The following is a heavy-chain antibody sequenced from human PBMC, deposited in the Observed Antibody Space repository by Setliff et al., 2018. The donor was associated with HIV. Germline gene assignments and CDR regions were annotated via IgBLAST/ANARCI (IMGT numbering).Heavy chain of an antibody. D-gene: IGHD1-1*01. CDR3: ARNGPFPTDAFDI. J-gene: IGHJ3*02. Sequence: SETLSLTCTVSGGSISPHYWSWIRQPPGKGLEWIGYIYYSGIISYSPSLKSRITISVDTSKNQFVLKLKSVTAADTAVYYCARNGPFPTDAFDIWGQGTKVTVSS. CDR2: IYYSGII. CDR1: GGSISPHY. V-gene: IGHV4-59*11.